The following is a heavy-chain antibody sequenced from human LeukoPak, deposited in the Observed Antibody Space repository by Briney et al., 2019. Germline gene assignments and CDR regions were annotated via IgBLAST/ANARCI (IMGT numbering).Heavy chain of an antibody. V-gene: IGHV3-23*01. Sequence: PGGSLRLSCAASGFTFSSYAMSWVRQAPGKGLEWVSAISVGSITYYADSVKGRFTISRDNSKNTLYLQMNSLRAEDTAVYYCARDGEQWLVDLFDYWGQGTLVTVSS. D-gene: IGHD6-19*01. CDR3: ARDGEQWLVDLFDY. CDR2: ISVGSIT. CDR1: GFTFSSYA. J-gene: IGHJ4*02.